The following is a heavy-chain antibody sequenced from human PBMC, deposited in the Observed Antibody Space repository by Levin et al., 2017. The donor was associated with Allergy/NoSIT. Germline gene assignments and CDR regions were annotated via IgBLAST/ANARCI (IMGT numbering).Heavy chain of an antibody. CDR3: AYSMVRGRTEYFQY. J-gene: IGHJ1*01. Sequence: GGSLRLSCAASGFMFSAYSMNWVRQAPGKGPEWVSYISSNGGTVYYADSVKGRFIISRDDAKNSVGLQMNSLRAEDTAVYFCAYSMVRGRTEYFQYWGRGALVTVSS. CDR2: ISSNGGTV. D-gene: IGHD3-10*01. CDR1: GFMFSAYS. V-gene: IGHV3-48*01.